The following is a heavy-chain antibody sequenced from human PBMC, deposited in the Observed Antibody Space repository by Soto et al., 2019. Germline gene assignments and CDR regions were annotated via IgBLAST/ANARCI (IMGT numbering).Heavy chain of an antibody. V-gene: IGHV4-31*03. Sequence: PSETLSLTCTVSGGSISSGGYYWSWIRQHPGKGLEWIGYIYYSGSTYYNPSLKSRVTISVDTSKNQFSLKLSSVTAADTAVYYCPRHYDSSGYNFDYWGQGTLVT. J-gene: IGHJ4*01. CDR2: IYYSGST. CDR3: PRHYDSSGYNFDY. CDR1: GGSISSGGYY. D-gene: IGHD3-22*01.